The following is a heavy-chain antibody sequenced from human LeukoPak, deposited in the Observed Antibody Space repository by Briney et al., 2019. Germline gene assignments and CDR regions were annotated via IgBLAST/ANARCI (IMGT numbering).Heavy chain of an antibody. CDR2: IIPILGIA. CDR3: ARGFRDYDSSGYYPSPSRFWYFDL. V-gene: IGHV1-69*02. Sequence: SVKVSCKASGGTFSNYTISWVRQAPGPGLEWMGRIIPILGIANYAQKFQGRVTITADKSTSTVYMELSSLRSEDTAVYYCARGFRDYDSSGYYPSPSRFWYFDLWGRGTLVTVSS. D-gene: IGHD3-22*01. CDR1: GGTFSNYT. J-gene: IGHJ2*01.